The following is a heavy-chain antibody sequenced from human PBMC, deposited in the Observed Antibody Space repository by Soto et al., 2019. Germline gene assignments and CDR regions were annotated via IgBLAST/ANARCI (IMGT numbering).Heavy chain of an antibody. D-gene: IGHD3-16*01. J-gene: IGHJ5*02. V-gene: IGHV3-33*01. Sequence: GGSLRLSCAASGFTFSSYGMHWVRQAPGKGLEWVAVIWYDGSNKYYADSVKGRFTISRDNSKNTLYLQMNSLRAEDTAVYYCARGSMITFGGVLSPIDPWGQGTLVTVSS. CDR2: IWYDGSNK. CDR3: ARGSMITFGGVLSPIDP. CDR1: GFTFSSYG.